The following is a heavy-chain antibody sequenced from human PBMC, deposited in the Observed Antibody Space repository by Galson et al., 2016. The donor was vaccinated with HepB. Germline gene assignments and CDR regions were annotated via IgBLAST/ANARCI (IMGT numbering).Heavy chain of an antibody. CDR1: GDSVSTNSAA. J-gene: IGHJ5*02. V-gene: IGHV6-1*01. CDR3: ARGEANWDGGGDNWLDP. D-gene: IGHD7-27*01. Sequence: CAISGDSVSTNSAAWNWIRQSPSRGLEWLGRTYYRSKWWTYYALSVEGRITINPDTSKNQISLHLNSVTPEDTAVYYSARGEANWDGGGDNWLDPWGQGTLVTVSS. CDR2: TYYRSKWWT.